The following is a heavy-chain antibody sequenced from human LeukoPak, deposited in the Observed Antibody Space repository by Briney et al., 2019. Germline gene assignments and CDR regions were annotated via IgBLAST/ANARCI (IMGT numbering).Heavy chain of an antibody. J-gene: IGHJ4*02. D-gene: IGHD5-24*01. CDR1: GGSFSGYY. CDR3: ARGSRRWLQFDLDY. Sequence: SETLSLTCAVYGGSFSGYYWSWIRQPPGKGLEWIGEINHSGSTNYNPSLKSRVTISVDTSKNQFSLKLSSVTAADAAVYYCARGSRRWLQFDLDYWGQGTLVTVSS. V-gene: IGHV4-34*01. CDR2: INHSGST.